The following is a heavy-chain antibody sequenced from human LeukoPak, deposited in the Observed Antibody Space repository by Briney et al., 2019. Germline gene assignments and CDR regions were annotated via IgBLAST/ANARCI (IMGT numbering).Heavy chain of an antibody. Sequence: GESLKISCKGSGYSFTSYWIGWVRQMPGKGLEWMGIIYPGDSDTRYSPSFQGQVTISADKSISTAYLQWSSLKAPDTAMYYCARQKQQWLVLGDAFDIWGQGTMVTVSS. CDR3: ARQKQQWLVLGDAFDI. V-gene: IGHV5-51*01. J-gene: IGHJ3*02. CDR1: GYSFTSYW. D-gene: IGHD6-19*01. CDR2: IYPGDSDT.